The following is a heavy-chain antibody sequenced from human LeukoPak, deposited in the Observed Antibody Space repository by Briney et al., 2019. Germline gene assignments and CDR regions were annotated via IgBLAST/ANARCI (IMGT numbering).Heavy chain of an antibody. CDR2: INHSGST. Sequence: SETLSLTCAVYGGSFSGYYWSWIRQPPGKGLEWIGEINHSGSTNYNPSLKSRVTISVDTSKNQFSLKLSSVTAADTAVYYCARLGDIASDYWGQGTLVTVSS. J-gene: IGHJ4*02. V-gene: IGHV4-34*01. CDR3: ARLGDIASDY. D-gene: IGHD5/OR15-5a*01. CDR1: GGSFSGYY.